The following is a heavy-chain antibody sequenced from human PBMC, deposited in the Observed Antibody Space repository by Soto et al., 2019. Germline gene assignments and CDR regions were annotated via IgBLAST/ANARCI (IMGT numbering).Heavy chain of an antibody. J-gene: IGHJ2*01. V-gene: IGHV4-59*01. CDR3: ARAGSSWSSWYFDL. Sequence: SETLSLICTVSGGYISSYYWSWIRQPPGKGLEWIGYIYYSGSTNYNPSLKSRVTISVDTSKNQFSLKLSSVTAADTAVYYCARAGSSWSSWYFDLWGRGTLVTVSS. CDR2: IYYSGST. CDR1: GGYISSYY. D-gene: IGHD6-13*01.